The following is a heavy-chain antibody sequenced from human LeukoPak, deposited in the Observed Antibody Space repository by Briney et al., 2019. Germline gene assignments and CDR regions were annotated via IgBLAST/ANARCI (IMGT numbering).Heavy chain of an antibody. CDR3: AKAFGTNGYYQLPIDF. V-gene: IGHV3-23*01. J-gene: IGHJ4*02. D-gene: IGHD3-22*01. Sequence: GGSLRLSCAASGFTFSSNAMTWVRHAPGRGLECVSAINGTTCTGVPPFYANSVKGRFTTSRDNSRNTLYLQLNDLRAEDTAIYCCAKAFGTNGYYQLPIDFWGQGTLVTVSS. CDR2: INGTTCTGVPP. CDR1: GFTFSSNA.